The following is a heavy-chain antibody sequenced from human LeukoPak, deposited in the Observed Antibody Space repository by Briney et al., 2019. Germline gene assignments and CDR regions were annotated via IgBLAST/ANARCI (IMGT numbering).Heavy chain of an antibody. D-gene: IGHD6-13*01. CDR2: IYNSGST. CDR1: GGSISSYY. J-gene: IGHJ6*03. Sequence: PLETLSLTCTVSGGSISSYYWSWIRQPPGKGLEWIGYIYNSGSTSYNPSLKSRVTISVDTSKNQFSLKLTSVTAADTAVYYCARPYSTSWSGNYYYMDVWGKGTTVTVSS. CDR3: ARPYSTSWSGNYYYMDV. V-gene: IGHV4-59*08.